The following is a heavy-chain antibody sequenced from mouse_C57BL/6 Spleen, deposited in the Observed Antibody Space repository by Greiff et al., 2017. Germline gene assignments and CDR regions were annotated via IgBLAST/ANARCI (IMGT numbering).Heavy chain of an antibody. CDR1: GFTFSSYA. J-gene: IGHJ2*01. Sequence: EVKLVEPGGGLVKPGGSLKLSCAASGFTFSSYAMSWVRQTPGQRLEWVATISDGGSYTYYPDNVKGRFTISRDNAKNNLYLQMSHLNSEDTAMYYCAGGIEGDYWGQGTTLTVSS. V-gene: IGHV5-4*03. CDR3: AGGIEGDY. CDR2: ISDGGSYT. D-gene: IGHD5-2*01.